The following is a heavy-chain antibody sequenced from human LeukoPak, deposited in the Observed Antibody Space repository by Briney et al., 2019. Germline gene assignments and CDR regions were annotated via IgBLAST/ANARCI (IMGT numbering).Heavy chain of an antibody. V-gene: IGHV4-59*08. Sequence: PSETLSLTCSVSGGTMSSFYWSWIRQPPGKGREGSGYIYYSGSTNYNASLKRRITISVETYKNQFSLKLSSLTAAYTAVYYCARVHIDKYYYDETTNFDIWGQGTLVTVSS. J-gene: IGHJ3*02. CDR1: GGTMSSFY. CDR3: ARVHIDKYYYDETTNFDI. CDR2: IYYSGST. D-gene: IGHD3-22*01.